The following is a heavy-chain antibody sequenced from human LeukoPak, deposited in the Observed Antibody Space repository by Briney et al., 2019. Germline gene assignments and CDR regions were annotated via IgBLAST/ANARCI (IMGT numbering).Heavy chain of an antibody. V-gene: IGHV3-30*01. J-gene: IGHJ1*01. CDR2: ISYDGSNK. CDR3: AKDRWFGELSKYFQH. CDR1: GFTFSSYA. Sequence: PGRSLRLSCAASGFTFSSYAMHWVRQAPGKGLEWVTVISYDGSNKYYADSVKGRFTISRDNSKNTLYLQMNSLRAEDTAVYYCAKDRWFGELSKYFQHWGQGTLVTVSS. D-gene: IGHD3-10*01.